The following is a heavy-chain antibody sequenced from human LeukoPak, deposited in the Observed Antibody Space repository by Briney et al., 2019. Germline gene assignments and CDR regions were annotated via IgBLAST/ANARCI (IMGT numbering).Heavy chain of an antibody. CDR2: ISSSSSYI. D-gene: IGHD5-12*01. J-gene: IGHJ4*02. V-gene: IGHV3-21*01. CDR1: GFTLSSYS. CDR3: ARGGSDGYSGYAGFDY. Sequence: GGSLRLSCAASGFTLSSYSMSWVRQAPGKGLEWVSSISSSSSYIYYADSVKGRFTISRDNAKNSLYLQMNSLRAEDTAVYYCARGGSDGYSGYAGFDYWGQGTLVTVSS.